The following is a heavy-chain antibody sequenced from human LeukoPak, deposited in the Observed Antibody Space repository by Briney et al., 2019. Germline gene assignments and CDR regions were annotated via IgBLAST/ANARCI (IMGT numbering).Heavy chain of an antibody. CDR1: GITLSNYG. J-gene: IGHJ4*02. Sequence: GGSLRLSCAVSGITLSNYGMSWLRQAPGKGLEWVAGISGSGGGTFYADSVKGRFPVSRDNPKNTLYLQMNSLRAEDTAVYFCAKRGVVIRVILVGFHKEAYYFDSWGQGALVTVSS. V-gene: IGHV3-23*01. CDR2: ISGSGGGT. D-gene: IGHD3-22*01. CDR3: AKRGVVIRVILVGFHKEAYYFDS.